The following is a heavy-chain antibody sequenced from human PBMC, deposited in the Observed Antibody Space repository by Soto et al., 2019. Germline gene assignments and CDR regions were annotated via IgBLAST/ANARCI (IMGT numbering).Heavy chain of an antibody. Sequence: SSTXSLACTVAVVSVIIGSFYLSWIRQPPGKGLEWIGFGSYSGTTNYKPSLKSRVTISVDTSRSQISLKVSSLTAADTAVYYCDRGETVTQYEYWGQGPLVTV. CDR1: VVSVIIGSFY. CDR2: GSYSGTT. V-gene: IGHV4-61*01. CDR3: DRGETVTQYEY. D-gene: IGHD4-17*01. J-gene: IGHJ4*02.